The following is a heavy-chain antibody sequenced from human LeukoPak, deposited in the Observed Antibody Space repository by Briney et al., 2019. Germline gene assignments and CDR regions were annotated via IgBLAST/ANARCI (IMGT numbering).Heavy chain of an antibody. Sequence: EASVKVSCKASGGTFSSYEISWVRQAPGQGLEWMGGIIPIFGTTKYAQKFQGRVTITADESTSTAYMELSSLRSEDTAMYYCARSTMGATDFDYWGQGTPVTVSS. D-gene: IGHD1-26*01. CDR1: GGTFSSYE. CDR2: IIPIFGTT. V-gene: IGHV1-69*13. CDR3: ARSTMGATDFDY. J-gene: IGHJ4*02.